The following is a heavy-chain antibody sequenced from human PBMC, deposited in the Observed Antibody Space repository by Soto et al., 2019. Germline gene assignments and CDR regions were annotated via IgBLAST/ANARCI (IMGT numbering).Heavy chain of an antibody. V-gene: IGHV3-23*01. J-gene: IGHJ4*02. CDR1: GFIFNNYA. D-gene: IGHD3-10*01. CDR2: ISGTGGST. Sequence: GGSLRLSCAASGFIFNNYAMIWVRQAPGKGLEWVSTISGTGGSTFYTDSVKGRFAISRDNSKNTVFLQMNSLRAEDTAVYYCAKPGYFGSGTSYNYYFDYWGQGTLVTVS. CDR3: AKPGYFGSGTSYNYYFDY.